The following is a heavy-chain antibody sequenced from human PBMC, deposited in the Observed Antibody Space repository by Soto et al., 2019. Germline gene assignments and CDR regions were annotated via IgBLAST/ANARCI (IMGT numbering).Heavy chain of an antibody. Sequence: GGSLRLSCGASGFTFSRDAMSWVRQAPGKGLESVSLITDNGGKTYYADSAKGRFTISRDNTKNTVSLQMNSLRVEDTAIHYCAKERAPTTAFDYWGQGALVTVSS. D-gene: IGHD1-1*01. J-gene: IGHJ4*02. CDR2: ITDNGGKT. CDR1: GFTFSRDA. V-gene: IGHV3-23*01. CDR3: AKERAPTTAFDY.